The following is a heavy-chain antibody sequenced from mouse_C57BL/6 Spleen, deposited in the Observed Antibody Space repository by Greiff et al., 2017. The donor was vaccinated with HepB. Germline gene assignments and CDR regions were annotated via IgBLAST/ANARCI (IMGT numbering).Heavy chain of an antibody. CDR2: IHPNSGST. CDR3: ARGGYGYHFAY. J-gene: IGHJ3*01. V-gene: IGHV1-64*01. CDR1: GYTLTSYW. D-gene: IGHD2-2*01. Sequence: QVQLQQPGAELVKPGASVKLSCKASGYTLTSYWMHWVKQRPGQGLEWIGMIHPNSGSTNYNEKFKSKATLTVDKSSSTAYMQLSSLTSEDSAVYYCARGGYGYHFAYWGQGTLVTVSA.